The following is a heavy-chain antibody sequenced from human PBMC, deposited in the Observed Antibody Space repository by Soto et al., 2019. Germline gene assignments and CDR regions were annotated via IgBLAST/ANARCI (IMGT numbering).Heavy chain of an antibody. J-gene: IGHJ4*02. D-gene: IGHD2-21*02. Sequence: QVQLVQSXXXXKKXXXXXXXSXXXXGYTFTSYAXHWVXQAPGQXLEWMGWINAGKGNTKYSQKFQGRVTITRDTSASTAYMELSSLRSEDTAVYYCARSIVVVTALDYWGQGTLVTVSS. CDR3: ARSIVVVTALDY. CDR2: INAGKGNT. V-gene: IGHV1-3*01. CDR1: GYTFTSYA.